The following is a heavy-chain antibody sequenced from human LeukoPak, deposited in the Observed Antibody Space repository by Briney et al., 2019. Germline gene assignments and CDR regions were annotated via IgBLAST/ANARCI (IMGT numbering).Heavy chain of an antibody. CDR1: GYTFTSYY. CDR3: ARQSFITNRSPDNAFDI. J-gene: IGHJ3*02. Sequence: ASVKVSCKASGYTFTSYYMHWVRQAPGQGLEWMGIINPSGGSTSYAQKFQGRVTMTRDTSTSTVYMELSSLRSEDTAVYYCARQSFITNRSPDNAFDIWGQGTMVTVSS. D-gene: IGHD1-14*01. V-gene: IGHV1-46*01. CDR2: INPSGGST.